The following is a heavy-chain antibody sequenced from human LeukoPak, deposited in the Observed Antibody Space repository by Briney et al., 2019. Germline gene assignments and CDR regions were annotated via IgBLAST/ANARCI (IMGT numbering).Heavy chain of an antibody. Sequence: KPSETLSLTCTVSGGSISSYYWSWIRQPPGKGLEWIGYIYYSGSTNYNPSLKSRVTISVDTSKNQFSLKLSSVTAADTAVYYRAREGDSSSPYYFDYWGQGTLVTVSS. CDR3: AREGDSSSPYYFDY. V-gene: IGHV4-59*01. CDR1: GGSISSYY. CDR2: IYYSGST. D-gene: IGHD6-13*01. J-gene: IGHJ4*02.